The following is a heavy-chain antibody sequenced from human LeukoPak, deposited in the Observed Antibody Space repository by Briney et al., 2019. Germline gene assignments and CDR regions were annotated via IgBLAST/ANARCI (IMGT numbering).Heavy chain of an antibody. Sequence: GGSLRLSCAASGFIFSGSSMHWVRQAPGKGLEWVAVISYDGSNKYYADSVKGRFTISRDNSKNTLYLQMNSLRAEDTAVYYCASLGLWFGESDFDYWGQGTLVTVSS. V-gene: IGHV3-30*19. J-gene: IGHJ4*02. D-gene: IGHD3-10*01. CDR3: ASLGLWFGESDFDY. CDR1: GFIFSGSS. CDR2: ISYDGSNK.